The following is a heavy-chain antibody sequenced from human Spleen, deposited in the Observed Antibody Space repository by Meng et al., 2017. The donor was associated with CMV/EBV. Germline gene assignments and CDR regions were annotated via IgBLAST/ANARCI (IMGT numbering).Heavy chain of an antibody. CDR1: GFTFSIYA. Sequence: GESLKISCAASGFTFSIYAMHWVRQAPGKGLEWVAVMSFDGSDKYYADSVKGRFTISRDNSKNTLYLQMNSLRAEDTAVYYCARDEAIRGVGAYYYGMDVWGQGTTVTVSS. D-gene: IGHD3-10*01. CDR3: ARDEAIRGVGAYYYGMDV. V-gene: IGHV3-30*04. CDR2: MSFDGSDK. J-gene: IGHJ6*02.